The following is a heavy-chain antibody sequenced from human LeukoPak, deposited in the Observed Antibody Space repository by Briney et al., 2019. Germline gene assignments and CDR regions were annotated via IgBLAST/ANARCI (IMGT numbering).Heavy chain of an antibody. CDR3: ARVAPRSYYYYMDV. J-gene: IGHJ6*03. D-gene: IGHD5-12*01. CDR2: FYYSGST. Sequence: PSETLSLTCNVSGGSISSSSYYWGWIRQPPGKGLEWIGSFYYSGSTDYNPSLKTRVTISVDTSKNQFSLNLSSVTAADTAVYYCARVAPRSYYYYMDVWGKGTTVTVSS. CDR1: GGSISSSSYY. V-gene: IGHV4-39*01.